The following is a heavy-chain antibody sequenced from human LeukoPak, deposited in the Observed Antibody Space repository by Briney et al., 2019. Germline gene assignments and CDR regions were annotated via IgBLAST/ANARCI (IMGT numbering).Heavy chain of an antibody. Sequence: GRSLRLSCAASGFTFSSYAMHWVRQAPGKGLERVAVISYDGSNKYYADSVKGRFTISRDNSKSTLYLQMNSLRAEDTAVYHCARVNSGSYWGSFDYWGQGTLVTVSS. D-gene: IGHD1-26*01. CDR2: ISYDGSNK. CDR1: GFTFSSYA. V-gene: IGHV3-30*04. J-gene: IGHJ4*02. CDR3: ARVNSGSYWGSFDY.